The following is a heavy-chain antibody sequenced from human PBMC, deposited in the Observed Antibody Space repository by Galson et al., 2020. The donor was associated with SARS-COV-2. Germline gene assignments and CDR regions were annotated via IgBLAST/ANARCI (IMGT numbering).Heavy chain of an antibody. CDR1: GYTFTNYG. Sequence: ASVKVSCKASGYTFTNYGISWVRQAPGQGLEWMGWISAYNGNTNYAQKLQGRVTMTTDTSTSTAYMELRSLRSDDTAMYYCARLNYYDSSGYARTLVAPRFDPWGQGTLVTVSS. D-gene: IGHD3-22*01. CDR2: ISAYNGNT. J-gene: IGHJ5*02. V-gene: IGHV1-18*04. CDR3: ARLNYYDSSGYARTLVAPRFDP.